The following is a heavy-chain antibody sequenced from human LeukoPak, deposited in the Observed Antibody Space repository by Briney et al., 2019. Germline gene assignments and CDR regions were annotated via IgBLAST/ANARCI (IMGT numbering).Heavy chain of an antibody. D-gene: IGHD2-15*01. CDR1: GESLNDYY. Sequence: KPSETLSLTCGVHGESLNDYYWSWIRQSPGKRLEWIGEITHNGSTTFNPSLESRLTISVDTSNNQFSLKLTSVTAADASVYFCARGFCRGESCYSGEYFQHWGQGTLVTVSS. J-gene: IGHJ1*01. CDR2: ITHNGST. CDR3: ARGFCRGESCYSGEYFQH. V-gene: IGHV4-34*01.